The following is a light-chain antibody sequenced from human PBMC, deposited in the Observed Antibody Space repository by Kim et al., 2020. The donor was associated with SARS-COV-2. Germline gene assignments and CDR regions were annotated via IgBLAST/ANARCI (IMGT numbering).Light chain of an antibody. Sequence: ESVGDRVTITCRASQSLTSWLAWYQQKPGKAPKLLIYKASTLESGVPSRFSGSGSETEFTLTISRLQPDDFATYFCQQYTGYPWTFGQGTKVDIK. CDR1: QSLTSW. CDR2: KAS. V-gene: IGKV1-5*03. J-gene: IGKJ1*01. CDR3: QQYTGYPWT.